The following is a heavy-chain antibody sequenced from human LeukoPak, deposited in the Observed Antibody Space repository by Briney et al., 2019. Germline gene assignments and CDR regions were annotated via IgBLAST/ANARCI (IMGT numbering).Heavy chain of an antibody. D-gene: IGHD5-18*01. CDR3: ARDRTAMVTENTFP. V-gene: IGHV3-21*01. CDR1: GFTFSSYX. CDR2: ISSSSSDI. Sequence: KPGGXXXXXXAXAGFTFSSYXXNWVRQAPGKXXXXXSSISSSSSDIYYPDSVKGRFTISRDNAKNSLYLQMNSLRAEDTAVYYCARDRTAMVTENTFPWGQGTLVTVSS. J-gene: IGHJ5*02.